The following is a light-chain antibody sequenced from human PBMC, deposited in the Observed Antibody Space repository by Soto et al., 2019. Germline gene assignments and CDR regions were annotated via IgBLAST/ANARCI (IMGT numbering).Light chain of an antibody. J-gene: IGKJ5*01. V-gene: IGKV1-9*01. Sequence: DIQLTQSPSFLSASVGDRVTISCRASQAMNTYIAWYQQRPGAAPKLLVYAASTLYTGVPSRFSGSESGAVFTLTISSLQPEDFATYYCQQLHSYPITFGQGTRLEIK. CDR2: AAS. CDR3: QQLHSYPIT. CDR1: QAMNTY.